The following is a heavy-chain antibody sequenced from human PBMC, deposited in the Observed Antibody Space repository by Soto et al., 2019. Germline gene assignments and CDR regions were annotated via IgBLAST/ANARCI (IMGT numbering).Heavy chain of an antibody. J-gene: IGHJ4*02. V-gene: IGHV1-3*01. D-gene: IGHD1-26*01. CDR1: GYTFISFA. Sequence: QVQLVQSGAEVKKPGASVKVSCKASGYTFISFAIHWVRQAPGQRLEWMGWINAGNGDTKYSQKFQGRVTIARDTAASTAYMELGSLTFEDTAVYYCARKVGASAYWGQGTLVTVSS. CDR2: INAGNGDT. CDR3: ARKVGASAY.